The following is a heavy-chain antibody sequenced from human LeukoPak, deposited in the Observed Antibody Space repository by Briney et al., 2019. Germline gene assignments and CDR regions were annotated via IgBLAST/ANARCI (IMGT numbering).Heavy chain of an antibody. V-gene: IGHV3-30*04. J-gene: IGHJ4*02. D-gene: IGHD6-6*01. CDR1: GFTFSSYA. CDR2: ISYDGSNK. CDR3: ARDGGSSSPYSFYVDY. Sequence: GGSLRLSCAASGFTFSSYAMHWVRQAPGKGLEWVAVISYDGSNKYYADSVKGRFTISRDNSKNTLYLQMNSLRAEDTAVYYCARDGGSSSPYSFYVDYWGQGTLVTVSS.